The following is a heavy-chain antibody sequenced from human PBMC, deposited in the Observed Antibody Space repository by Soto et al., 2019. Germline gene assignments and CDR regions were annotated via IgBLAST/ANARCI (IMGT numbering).Heavy chain of an antibody. V-gene: IGHV3-9*01. CDR1: GFIFDDYA. J-gene: IGHJ4*02. CDR3: AKGQDFDY. Sequence: EVRLVESGGGLVQPGRSLRLSCAASGFIFDDYAMHWVRQAPGKGLEWVSGISWNSGSIDYADSVKGRFTISRDNAKNSLYLQMNSLSAEDTALYYCAKGQDFDYWGQGTLVTVSS. CDR2: ISWNSGSI.